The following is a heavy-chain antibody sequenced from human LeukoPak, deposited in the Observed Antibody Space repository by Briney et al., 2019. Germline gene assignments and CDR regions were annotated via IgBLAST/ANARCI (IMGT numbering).Heavy chain of an antibody. D-gene: IGHD2-21*01. J-gene: IGHJ5*02. V-gene: IGHV6-1*01. CDR2: TYYRSKWYN. CDR3: TRGYSNPYYWFDP. CDR1: GDSFASGTAA. Sequence: SRTLSLTCALSGDSFASGTAAWSWIRQSPSRGLEWLGSTYYRSKWYNDYAVSVKGRITINPDTSKNQLSLQLKSVTPEDTAVYYCTRGYSNPYYWFDPWGQGTLVTVSS.